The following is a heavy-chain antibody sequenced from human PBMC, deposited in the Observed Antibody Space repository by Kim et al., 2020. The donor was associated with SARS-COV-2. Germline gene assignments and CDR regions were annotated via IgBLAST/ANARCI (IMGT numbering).Heavy chain of an antibody. CDR2: IYPGDSDT. V-gene: IGHV5-51*01. Sequence: GESLKISCKGSGYSFSSYWIGWVRQMPGKGLEWMGIIYPGDSDTTYSPSFQGQVTISADKSISTAYLQWSSLKASDTAMYYCATGLMITLGGIIQYFDYWGQGTLVTVSS. D-gene: IGHD3-16*02. J-gene: IGHJ4*02. CDR3: ATGLMITLGGIIQYFDY. CDR1: GYSFSSYW.